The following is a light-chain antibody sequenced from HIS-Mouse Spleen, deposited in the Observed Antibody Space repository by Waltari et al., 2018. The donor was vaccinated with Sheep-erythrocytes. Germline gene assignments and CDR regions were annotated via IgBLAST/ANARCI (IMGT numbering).Light chain of an antibody. J-gene: IGLJ2*01. CDR1: SSDVGSYNL. CDR3: CSYAGSSTFGVV. Sequence: QSALTQPASVSGSPGQSTTISCTGTSSDVGSYNLLPWYQQHPGKAPKLMIYEGSKRPSGVSNRFSGSKSGNTASLTISGLQAEDEADYYCCSYAGSSTFGVVFGGGTKLTVL. CDR2: EGS. V-gene: IGLV2-23*03.